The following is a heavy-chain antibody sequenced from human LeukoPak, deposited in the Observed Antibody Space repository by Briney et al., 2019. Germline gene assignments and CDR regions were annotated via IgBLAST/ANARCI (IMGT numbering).Heavy chain of an antibody. D-gene: IGHD2-2*01. Sequence: ASVKVSCKASGYTFTGYYMHWVRQAPGQGLEWMGWINPNSGGTNYAQKFQGRVTMTRDKSISTAYMELSRLRSDDTAVYYCAIAPYCSSTSCPNWVEPLGQGNLVTVSS. J-gene: IGHJ5*02. CDR1: GYTFTGYY. V-gene: IGHV1-2*02. CDR2: INPNSGGT. CDR3: AIAPYCSSTSCPNWVEP.